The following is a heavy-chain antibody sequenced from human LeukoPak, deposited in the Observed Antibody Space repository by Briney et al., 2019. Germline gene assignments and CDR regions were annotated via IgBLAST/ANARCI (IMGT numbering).Heavy chain of an antibody. Sequence: PSETLSLTCTVSAGSISSSSYYWGWIRQPPGKGLEWIGSIYCSASTYYNPTLKSRVTISVDTSKNQLSLKLSSVTAADTAVYYCARDLLPDIVATISYFDYGGQGTLVTVSS. CDR2: IYCSAST. CDR3: ARDLLPDIVATISYFDY. V-gene: IGHV4-39*07. CDR1: AGSISSSSYY. D-gene: IGHD5-12*01. J-gene: IGHJ4*02.